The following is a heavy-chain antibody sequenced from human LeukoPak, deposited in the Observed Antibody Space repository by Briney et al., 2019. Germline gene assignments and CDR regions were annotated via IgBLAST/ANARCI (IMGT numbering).Heavy chain of an antibody. J-gene: IGHJ3*02. CDR1: GGSISSSSYY. D-gene: IGHD2-15*01. V-gene: IGHV4-39*07. CDR3: AREEPQVVAARGAFDI. Sequence: SETLSLTCTVSGGSISSSSYYWGWIRQPPGKGLEWIGSIYYSGSTNYNPSLKSRVTISVDTSKNQFSLKLSSVTAADTAVYYCAREEPQVVAARGAFDIWGQGTMVTVSS. CDR2: IYYSGST.